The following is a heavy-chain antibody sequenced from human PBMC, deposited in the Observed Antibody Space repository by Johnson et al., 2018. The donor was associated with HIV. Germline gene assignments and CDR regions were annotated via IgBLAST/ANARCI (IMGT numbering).Heavy chain of an antibody. CDR1: GFTFDDYG. CDR3: TRVREYSGSLGAFDI. D-gene: IGHD1-26*01. J-gene: IGHJ3*02. V-gene: IGHV3-20*04. CDR2: INWNSGSI. Sequence: ILLVESGGGVVRPGGSLRLSCAASGFTFDDYGMSWVRQAPGKGLEWVSGINWNSGSIGYADSVKGRFTISRDNAKNSLYLQMNSLKTEDTAVYYCTRVREYSGSLGAFDIWGQGTMVTVS.